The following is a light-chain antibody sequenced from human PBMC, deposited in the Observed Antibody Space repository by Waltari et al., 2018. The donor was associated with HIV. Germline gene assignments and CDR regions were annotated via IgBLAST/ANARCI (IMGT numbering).Light chain of an antibody. CDR3: SSYSRHGDSYV. J-gene: IGLJ1*01. Sequence: QSVSTQPASMFWSPGQSITIHCPCAVGYIGSPNFSPWFQKYPDQAPTLIIFHVRSRPSGVSSRFSGSKSGNTASLTFSGLQTEDEATYFCSSYSRHGDSYVFGTGT. CDR2: HVR. V-gene: IGLV2-14*01. CDR1: VGYIGSPNF.